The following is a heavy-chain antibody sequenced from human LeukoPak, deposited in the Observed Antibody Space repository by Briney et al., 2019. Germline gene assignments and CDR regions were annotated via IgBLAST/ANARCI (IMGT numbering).Heavy chain of an antibody. CDR1: GYTFSGYY. Sequence: ASVKVSCKASGYTFSGYYVHWVRRAPGQGLEWMGWINPNSGDTNYAQKFQGRVTMTSDTSISTAYMELSRLTSADTVVYYCAREITGMFGPTDYWGQGTLVTVSS. CDR3: AREITGMFGPTDY. J-gene: IGHJ4*02. V-gene: IGHV1-2*02. D-gene: IGHD1-20*01. CDR2: INPNSGDT.